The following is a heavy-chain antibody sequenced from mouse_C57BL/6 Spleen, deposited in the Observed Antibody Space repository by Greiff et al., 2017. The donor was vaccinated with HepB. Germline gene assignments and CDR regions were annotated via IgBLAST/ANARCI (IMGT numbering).Heavy chain of an antibody. CDR3: ARRGDNYLYYAMDY. J-gene: IGHJ4*01. CDR2: INPNNGGT. V-gene: IGHV1-26*01. D-gene: IGHD1-3*01. Sequence: VQLQQSGPELVKPGASVKISCKASGYTFTDYYMNWVKQSHGKSLEWIGDINPNNGGTSYNQKFKGKATLTVDKSSSTAYMELRSLTSEDSAVYYCARRGDNYLYYAMDYWGQGTSVTVSS. CDR1: GYTFTDYY.